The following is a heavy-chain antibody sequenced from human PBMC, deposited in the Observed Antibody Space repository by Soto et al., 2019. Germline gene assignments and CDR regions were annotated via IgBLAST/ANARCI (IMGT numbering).Heavy chain of an antibody. CDR3: ARPLRSSGWPRPSFGWYFDL. V-gene: IGHV4-39*01. CDR1: GGSISSSSYY. J-gene: IGHJ2*01. Sequence: QLQLQESGPGLVKPSETLSLTCTVSGGSISSSSYYWGWIRQPPGKGLEWIGSIYYSGSTYYNPSLKSRVTISVDTSKNQFSLKLSSVTAADTAVYYCARPLRSSGWPRPSFGWYFDLWGRGTLVTVSS. D-gene: IGHD6-19*01. CDR2: IYYSGST.